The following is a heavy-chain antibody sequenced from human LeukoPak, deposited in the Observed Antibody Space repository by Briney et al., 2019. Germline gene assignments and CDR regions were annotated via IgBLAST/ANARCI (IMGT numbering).Heavy chain of an antibody. CDR2: ISHDGSNI. D-gene: IGHD3-10*01. J-gene: IGHJ4*02. Sequence: GGSLRLSCAASGFTFSSYGMHWVRQAPGKGPEWVAVISHDGSNIYYADSVKGRFTISRGNSKSTLYLQMNSLRAEDAALYYCAKGVRSGTYYNAFEYWGQGTLVTVSS. V-gene: IGHV3-30*18. CDR3: AKGVRSGTYYNAFEY. CDR1: GFTFSSYG.